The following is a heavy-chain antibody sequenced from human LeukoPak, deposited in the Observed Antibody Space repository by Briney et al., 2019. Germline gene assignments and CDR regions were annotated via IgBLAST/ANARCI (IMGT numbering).Heavy chain of an antibody. V-gene: IGHV3-30*02. Sequence: GGSLRLSCAASGFSFRSYGMHWVRQAPGKGLEWVTYTLSDGSFSYYADSVKGRFTISKDNSKNTLYLQMNTLRPEDTAVYYCARGYEAATAGHIWFDPWGQGTLVTVSS. CDR2: TLSDGSFS. CDR3: ARGYEAATAGHIWFDP. D-gene: IGHD6-13*01. CDR1: GFSFRSYG. J-gene: IGHJ5*02.